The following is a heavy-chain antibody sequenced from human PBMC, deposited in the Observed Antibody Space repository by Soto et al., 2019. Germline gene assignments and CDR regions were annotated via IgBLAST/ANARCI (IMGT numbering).Heavy chain of an antibody. CDR1: GFTFGDYI. CDR3: ASPRDYCVSTTNCFIAFDI. Sequence: AQLVESGGSLVKPGGSLRLSCAASGFTFGDYIMNCVRQAPGRGLEWVASISHSGTYIFYADSVKGRFTISRDNAKDSLYLQMNSLRVEDTAIYYCASPRDYCVSTTNCFIAFDIWGQGTRVTVSS. CDR2: ISHSGTYI. D-gene: IGHD2-2*01. J-gene: IGHJ3*02. V-gene: IGHV3-21*01.